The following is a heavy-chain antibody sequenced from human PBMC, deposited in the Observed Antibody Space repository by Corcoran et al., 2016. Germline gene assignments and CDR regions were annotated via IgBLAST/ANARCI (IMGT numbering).Heavy chain of an antibody. CDR3: GRSYSSGWYYFDY. CDR1: GFSLSNSGMC. J-gene: IGHJ4*02. D-gene: IGHD6-19*01. V-gene: IGHV2-70*01. Sequence: QVTLRESGPALVKPTQTLTLTCTFSGFSLSNSGMCVSWIRQPPGKPLEWLALIDWDDDKYYSTSLKTRLTISKDTSKNQEVLTLNNTDPVDTATYYGGRSYSSGWYYFDYWGQETLFSVSS. CDR2: IDWDDDK.